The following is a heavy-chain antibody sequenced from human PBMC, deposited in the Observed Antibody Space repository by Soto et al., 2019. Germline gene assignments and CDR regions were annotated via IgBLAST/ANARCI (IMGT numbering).Heavy chain of an antibody. CDR3: ARELPQRQGRNMDV. J-gene: IGHJ6*02. CDR1: GGSISSSSYY. Sequence: SETLSLTCTVSGGSISSSSYYWGWIRQPPGKGLEWIGYINHRGSLYYNPSLKSRVSMSVDTSKNQFSLNLSSVTAADTAVYYCARELPQRQGRNMDVWGQGTTVTVSS. CDR2: INHRGSL. D-gene: IGHD1-1*01. V-gene: IGHV4-39*07.